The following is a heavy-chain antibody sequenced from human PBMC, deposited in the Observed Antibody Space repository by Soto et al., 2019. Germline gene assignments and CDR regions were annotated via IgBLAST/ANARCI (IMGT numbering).Heavy chain of an antibody. Sequence: GGSLRLSCAVSGFTFRTYWMHWVRQAPGKGLVWVSRINSDGGITNYADSVRGRFTISRDNAKNTIYLQMSSLRAEDTSVYYCGRYQYQSASFDYWGQGALVTVSS. V-gene: IGHV3-74*01. CDR1: GFTFRTYW. CDR2: INSDGGIT. J-gene: IGHJ4*02. D-gene: IGHD2-2*01. CDR3: GRYQYQSASFDY.